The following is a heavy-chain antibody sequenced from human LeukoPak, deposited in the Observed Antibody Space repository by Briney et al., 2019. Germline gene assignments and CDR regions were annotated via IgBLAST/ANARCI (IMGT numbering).Heavy chain of an antibody. CDR1: GGTFSSYA. V-gene: IGHV1-69*05. D-gene: IGHD4-17*01. CDR3: ARERRYGDYVPYYMDV. J-gene: IGHJ6*03. CDR2: IIPIFGTA. Sequence: SVKVSCKASGGTFSSYAISWVRQAPGQGLEWMGRIIPIFGTANYPQKFQGRVTITTDESTSTAYMELSSLRSEDTAVYYCARERRYGDYVPYYMDVWGKGTTVTVSS.